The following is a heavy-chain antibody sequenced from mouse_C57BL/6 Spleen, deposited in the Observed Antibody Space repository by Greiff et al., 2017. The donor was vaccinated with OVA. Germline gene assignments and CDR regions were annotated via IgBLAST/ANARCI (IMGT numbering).Heavy chain of an antibody. Sequence: ESGPELVKPGASVKMSCKASGYTFTDYNMHWVKQSHGKSLEWIGYINPNNGGTSYNQKFKGKATLTVNKSSSTAYMELRSLTSEDSAVYYCARSRSNTRAWFAYWGQGTLVTVSA. CDR3: ARSRSNTRAWFAY. CDR2: INPNNGGT. V-gene: IGHV1-22*01. J-gene: IGHJ3*01. D-gene: IGHD2-5*01. CDR1: GYTFTDYN.